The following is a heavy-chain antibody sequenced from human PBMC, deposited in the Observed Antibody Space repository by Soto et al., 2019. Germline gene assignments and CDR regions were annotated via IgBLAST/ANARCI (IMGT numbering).Heavy chain of an antibody. CDR1: GFTFTSSA. CDR2: IVVGSGNT. J-gene: IGHJ4*02. D-gene: IGHD6-19*01. V-gene: IGHV1-58*02. Sequence: GASVKVSCKASGFTFTSSAMQWVRQARGQRLEWIGWIVVGSGNTNYAQKFQERVTITRDMSTSTAYMELSSLRSEDTAVYYCAADPNSSGYPVYNLWGQGTLVTVSS. CDR3: AADPNSSGYPVYNL.